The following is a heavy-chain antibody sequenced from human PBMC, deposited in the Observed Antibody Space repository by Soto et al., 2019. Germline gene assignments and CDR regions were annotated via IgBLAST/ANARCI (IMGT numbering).Heavy chain of an antibody. CDR1: GGSVSSQTHF. D-gene: IGHD1-26*01. J-gene: IGHJ4*02. Sequence: PSETLSLTCSVSGGSVSSQTHFWSWIRQAPGKGLEWIGYVYYSGITNSNPSLKGRVTISPDTSNNQIFLSLTSVTAADTAVYYCAREDMSGTYYFDSWGQGMLVTVSS. V-gene: IGHV4-61*01. CDR2: VYYSGIT. CDR3: AREDMSGTYYFDS.